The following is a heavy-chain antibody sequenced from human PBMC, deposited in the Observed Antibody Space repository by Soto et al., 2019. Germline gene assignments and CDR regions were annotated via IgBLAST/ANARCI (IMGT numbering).Heavy chain of an antibody. CDR2: FSDGGSNT. D-gene: IGHD6-13*01. J-gene: IGHJ4*02. V-gene: IGHV3-23*01. Sequence: EVQLLESGGGLVQPGGSLRLSCAASGFSFSSYAMNWVRQAPGKGLECVSAFSDGGSNTYYTDSVKGRFTISRDNSKNTVFLKMNSLRAEDTSVYYCAILDSSTWYTGYYFDYWGQGTLVTVSS. CDR3: AILDSSTWYTGYYFDY. CDR1: GFSFSSYA.